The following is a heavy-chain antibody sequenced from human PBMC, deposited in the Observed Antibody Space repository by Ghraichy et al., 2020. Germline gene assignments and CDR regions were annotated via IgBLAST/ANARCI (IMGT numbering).Heavy chain of an antibody. CDR1: GGSISSGGYY. D-gene: IGHD3-3*01. J-gene: IGHJ5*02. Sequence: SETLSLTCTVSGGSISSGGYYWSWIRQHPGKGLEWIGYIYYSGSTYYNPSLKSRVTISVDTSKNQFSLKLSSVTAADTAVYYCARGGDFWSGYLFSWFDPWGQGTLVTVSS. V-gene: IGHV4-31*03. CDR2: IYYSGST. CDR3: ARGGDFWSGYLFSWFDP.